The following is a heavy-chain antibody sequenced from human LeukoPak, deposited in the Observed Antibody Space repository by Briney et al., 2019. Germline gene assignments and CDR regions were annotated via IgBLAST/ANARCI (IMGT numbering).Heavy chain of an antibody. CDR1: GGTFSSYA. V-gene: IGHV1-69*13. J-gene: IGHJ6*04. CDR2: IIPIFGTA. CDR3: AGGDIVVVLTDYYYYYGMDV. Sequence: SVKVSCKASGGTFSSYAISWVRQAPGQGLEWMGGIIPIFGTANYAQKFQGRVTITADESTSTAYMELSSLRSEDTAVYYCAGGDIVVVLTDYYYYYGMDVWGKGTTVTVSS. D-gene: IGHD2-2*01.